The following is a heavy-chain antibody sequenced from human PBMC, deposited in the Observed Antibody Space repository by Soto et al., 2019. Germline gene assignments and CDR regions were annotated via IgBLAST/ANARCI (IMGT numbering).Heavy chain of an antibody. V-gene: IGHV4-59*08. Sequence: QVQLQESGPGLVKPSETLSLTCTVSGGSISSYYWSWIRQPPGKGLEWIGYIYYSGTTNYNPSLKSRVTISVDTSKNQLSLKLSSVTATDTAVYYCARRYGYSFDYWGQGTLVTVSS. J-gene: IGHJ4*02. CDR1: GGSISSYY. D-gene: IGHD5-18*01. CDR3: ARRYGYSFDY. CDR2: IYYSGTT.